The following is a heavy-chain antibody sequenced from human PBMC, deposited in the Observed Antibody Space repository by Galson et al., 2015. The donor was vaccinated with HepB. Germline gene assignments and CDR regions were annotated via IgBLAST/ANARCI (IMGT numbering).Heavy chain of an antibody. Sequence: SLRLSCAASGFTFSSYAMSWVRQAPGKGLEWVSAISGSGGSTYYADSVKGRFTISRDNSKNTLYLQMNSLRAEDTAVYYCAKTIAAAGTLFDYWGQGTLVTVSS. J-gene: IGHJ4*02. D-gene: IGHD6-13*01. CDR3: AKTIAAAGTLFDY. CDR2: ISGSGGST. V-gene: IGHV3-23*01. CDR1: GFTFSSYA.